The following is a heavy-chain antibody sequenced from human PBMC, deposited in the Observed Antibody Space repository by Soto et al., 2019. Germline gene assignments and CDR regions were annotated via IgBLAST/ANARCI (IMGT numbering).Heavy chain of an antibody. D-gene: IGHD4-17*01. J-gene: IGHJ4*02. V-gene: IGHV3-48*01. CDR3: ARVHTDYEAEY. CDR2: ISSSSSTI. CDR1: GFTFSSYS. Sequence: EVQLVESGGGLVQPGGSLRLSCAASGFTFSSYSMNWVRQAPGKGLEWVSYISSSSSTIYYADSVKGRFTISRDNAKNSLYLQMNSLRAEDTAVYYCARVHTDYEAEYWGQGTLVTVSS.